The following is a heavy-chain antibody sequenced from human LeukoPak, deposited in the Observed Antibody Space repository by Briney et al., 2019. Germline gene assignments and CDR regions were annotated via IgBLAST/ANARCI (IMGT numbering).Heavy chain of an antibody. CDR3: ARDRDIVVVPGWFDP. D-gene: IGHD2-2*01. CDR1: GFTVSSSY. Sequence: GGSLRLSCAASGFTVSSSYMTWVRQAPGEGLEWVSSISSSSSYIYYADSVKGRFTISRDNAKNSLYLQMNSLRAEDTAVYYCARDRDIVVVPGWFDPWGQGTLVTVSS. V-gene: IGHV3-21*01. J-gene: IGHJ5*02. CDR2: ISSSSSYI.